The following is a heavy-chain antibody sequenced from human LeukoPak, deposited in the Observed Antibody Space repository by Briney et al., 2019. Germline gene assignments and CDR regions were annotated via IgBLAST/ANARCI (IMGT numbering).Heavy chain of an antibody. V-gene: IGHV3-30*02. D-gene: IGHD3-3*01. J-gene: IGHJ3*02. CDR2: IRNDGSTK. CDR3: AKDGVGRNYAAFEI. CDR1: GFTFSTYG. Sequence: PGGSLRPSCAASGFTFSTYGMHWVRQAPGKGLEWVAFIRNDGSTKYYADSVKGRFTISRDNSKNTLNLQMDSLRAEDTAVYYCAKDGVGRNYAAFEIWGQGTMVTVPS.